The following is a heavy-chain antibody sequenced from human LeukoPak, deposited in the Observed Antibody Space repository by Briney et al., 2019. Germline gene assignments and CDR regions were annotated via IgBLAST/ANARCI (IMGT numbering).Heavy chain of an antibody. J-gene: IGHJ4*02. CDR2: INPNSGGT. V-gene: IGHV1-2*02. D-gene: IGHD1-26*01. CDR3: ARGSYYHPEY. CDR1: GYTFNGYF. Sequence: ASVKVSCKASGYTFNGYFMHWVRRAPGQGLEWMGWINPNSGGTNYAQKFQGSVTMTRDTSISTVYVELSRLRSDDTAVYYCARGSYYHPEYWGQGTLVTVSS.